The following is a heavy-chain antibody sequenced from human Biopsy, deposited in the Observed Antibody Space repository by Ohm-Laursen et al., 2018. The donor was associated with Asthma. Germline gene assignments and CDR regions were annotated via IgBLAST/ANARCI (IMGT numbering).Heavy chain of an antibody. D-gene: IGHD1-1*01. V-gene: IGHV3-30*01. Sequence: SLRLSCAATGSSFSNFAIHWVRQAPGKGLEWVGVISKDASTQDYADSVKGRFTMARDNSKNTLDLQMNSLREEDTAVYYCVGNGTDDAFDIWGQGTVVSVSS. CDR3: VGNGTDDAFDI. CDR1: GSSFSNFA. CDR2: ISKDASTQ. J-gene: IGHJ3*02.